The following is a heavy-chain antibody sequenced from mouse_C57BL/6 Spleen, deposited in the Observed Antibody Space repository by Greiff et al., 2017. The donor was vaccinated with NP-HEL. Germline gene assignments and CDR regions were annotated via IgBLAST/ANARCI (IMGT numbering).Heavy chain of an antibody. CDR3: ARSPSTTGVRTGAMDY. V-gene: IGHV1-72*01. J-gene: IGHJ4*01. D-gene: IGHD1-1*01. CDR2: IDPNSGGT. Sequence: QVQLQQPGAELVKPGASVKLSCKASGYTFTSYWMHWVKQRPGRGLEWIGRIDPNSGGTKYNEKFKSKATLTVDKPSSTAYMQLSSLTSEDSAVYDCARSPSTTGVRTGAMDYWGQGTSVTVSS. CDR1: GYTFTSYW.